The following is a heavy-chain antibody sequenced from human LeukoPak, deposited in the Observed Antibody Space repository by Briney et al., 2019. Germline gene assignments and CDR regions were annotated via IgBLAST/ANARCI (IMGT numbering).Heavy chain of an antibody. CDR2: ISGSGGST. Sequence: GRSLRLSCAASGFTSSSYAMSWVRQAPGKGLEWVSAISGSGGSTYYADSVKGRFTISGDNSKSTLYLQMNSLRAEDTAVYYCAKDPTYYGSGTRDYFDYWGQGTLVTVSS. D-gene: IGHD3-10*01. V-gene: IGHV3-23*01. J-gene: IGHJ4*02. CDR1: GFTSSSYA. CDR3: AKDPTYYGSGTRDYFDY.